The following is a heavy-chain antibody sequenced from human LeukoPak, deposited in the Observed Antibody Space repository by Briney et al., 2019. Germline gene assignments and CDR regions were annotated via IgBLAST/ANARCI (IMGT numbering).Heavy chain of an antibody. Sequence: ASVKVSCKASGGTFSSYAISWVRQAPGQGLEWMGGIIPIFGTANYAQKFQGRVTITADESTSTAYMELSSLRSEDTAVYYCASHQVRGVIPDAFDIWGQGTMVTVSS. CDR2: IIPIFGTA. CDR1: GGTFSSYA. J-gene: IGHJ3*02. CDR3: ASHQVRGVIPDAFDI. D-gene: IGHD3-10*01. V-gene: IGHV1-69*13.